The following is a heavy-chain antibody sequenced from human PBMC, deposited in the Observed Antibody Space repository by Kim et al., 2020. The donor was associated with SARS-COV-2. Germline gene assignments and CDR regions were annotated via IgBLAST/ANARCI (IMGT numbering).Heavy chain of an antibody. Sequence: SETLSLTCTVSGGSISSYYWSWIRQPPGKGLEWIGYIYYSGSTNYNPSLKSRVTISVDTSKNQFSLKLSSVTAADTAVYYCARVLSNGLWVHFDYWGQGTLVTVSS. CDR2: IYYSGST. J-gene: IGHJ4*02. CDR3: ARVLSNGLWVHFDY. V-gene: IGHV4-59*01. CDR1: GGSISSYY. D-gene: IGHD5-18*01.